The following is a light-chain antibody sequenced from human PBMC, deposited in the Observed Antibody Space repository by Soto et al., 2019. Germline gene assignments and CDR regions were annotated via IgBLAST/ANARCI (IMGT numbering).Light chain of an antibody. J-gene: IGKJ5*01. V-gene: IGKV3-15*01. CDR2: GAS. CDR1: QSVSSN. CDR3: QQYNNWPPRGT. Sequence: EIVMTQSPATLSVSPGERATLSCRDSQSVSSNLAWYQQKPGQAPRLLIYGASTRATCIPAMFSGSGSGTEFTLTISSLQSEDFAVYYCQQYNNWPPRGTFGQGTRLEIK.